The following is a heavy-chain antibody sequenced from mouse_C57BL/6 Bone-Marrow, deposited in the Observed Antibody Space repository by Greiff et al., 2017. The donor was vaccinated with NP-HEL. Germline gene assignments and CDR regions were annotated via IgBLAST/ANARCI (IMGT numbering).Heavy chain of an antibody. J-gene: IGHJ1*03. CDR2: INPNNGGT. Sequence: VQLQQSGPELVKPGASVKIPCKASGYTFTDYNMDWVKQSHGKSLEWIGDINPNNGGTIYNQKFKGKATLTVDKSSSTAYMERRSLTSEDTAVYYCARGGSWYFDVWGTGTTVTVSS. CDR1: GYTFTDYN. CDR3: ARGGSWYFDV. V-gene: IGHV1-18*01.